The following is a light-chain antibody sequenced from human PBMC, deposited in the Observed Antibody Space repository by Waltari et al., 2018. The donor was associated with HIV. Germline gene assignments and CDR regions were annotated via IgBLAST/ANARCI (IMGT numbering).Light chain of an antibody. V-gene: IGKV1-27*01. J-gene: IGKJ2*01. CDR2: AAS. CDR1: QGISNY. Sequence: DIQMTQSPSSLSASVGDRVTITCRASQGISNYLAWYQQKPGKVPKLLIYAASTLQSGVPSRVSGSGSGTDFTLTISSLQPEDVATYYCQKYNSAPRAMYTFGQGTKLEIK. CDR3: QKYNSAPRAMYT.